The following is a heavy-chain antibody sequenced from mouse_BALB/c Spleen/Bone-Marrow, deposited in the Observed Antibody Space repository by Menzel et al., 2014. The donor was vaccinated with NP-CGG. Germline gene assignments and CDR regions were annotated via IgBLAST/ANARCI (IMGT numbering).Heavy chain of an antibody. CDR1: GYTFSNYW. CDR2: IHPGHSDT. CDR3: TTLARNNLDF. V-gene: IGHV1-5*01. D-gene: IGHD5-1-1*01. Sequence: VQLLQSATAPARPAPAVNMSCKASGYTFSNYWPHWVRQRPARGLEWLPTIHPGHSDTPYNQKFKGKAKLTADATTSTAYMEPSSLTNEDSAVYYSTTLARNNLDFWGQGTTLTVSS. J-gene: IGHJ2*01.